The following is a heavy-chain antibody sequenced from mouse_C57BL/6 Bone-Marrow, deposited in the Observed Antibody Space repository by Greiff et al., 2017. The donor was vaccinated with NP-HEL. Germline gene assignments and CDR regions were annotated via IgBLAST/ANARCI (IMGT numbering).Heavy chain of an antibody. Sequence: DVMLVESGGGLVKPGGSLKLSCAASGFTFSDYGMHWVRQAPEKGLEWVAYISSGSSTIYYADTVKGRFTISRANAKNTLFLQMTSLRSEDTAMYYCASPYFDVWGTGTTVTVSA. V-gene: IGHV5-17*01. CDR1: GFTFSDYG. CDR2: ISSGSSTI. CDR3: ASPYFDV. J-gene: IGHJ1*03.